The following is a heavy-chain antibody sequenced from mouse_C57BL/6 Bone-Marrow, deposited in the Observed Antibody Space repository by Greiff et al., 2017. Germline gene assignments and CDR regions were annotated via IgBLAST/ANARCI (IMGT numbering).Heavy chain of an antibody. CDR1: GFNIKDDY. Sequence: VQLQQSGAELVRPGASVKLSCTASGFNIKDDYMHWVKQRPEQGLEWIGWIDPENGDTEYASKFQGKATITADTSSNTAYLQLSSLTSEDTAVYYCTTYRSRYEKAYWGQGTTLTVSS. J-gene: IGHJ2*01. V-gene: IGHV14-4*01. D-gene: IGHD1-1*01. CDR2: IDPENGDT. CDR3: TTYRSRYEKAY.